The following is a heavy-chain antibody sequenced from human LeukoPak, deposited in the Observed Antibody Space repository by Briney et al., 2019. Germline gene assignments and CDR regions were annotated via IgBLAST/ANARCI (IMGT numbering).Heavy chain of an antibody. D-gene: IGHD6-13*01. CDR1: GFTFSSYA. CDR2: ISGSGGST. J-gene: IGHJ4*02. CDR3: ANRGSSQPTYYFDY. V-gene: IGHV3-23*01. Sequence: GGSLRLSCAASGFTFSSYAMSWVRQAPGKGLEWVSAISGSGGSTYYADSVKGRFTISRDNSKNTLYLQMNSLRAEDTALYYCANRGSSQPTYYFDYWGQGTLVTVSS.